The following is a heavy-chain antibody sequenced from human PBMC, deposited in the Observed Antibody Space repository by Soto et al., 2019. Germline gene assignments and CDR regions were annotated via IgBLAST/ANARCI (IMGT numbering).Heavy chain of an antibody. D-gene: IGHD3-16*02. V-gene: IGHV4-59*08. CDR2: IYYSVST. J-gene: IGHJ4*02. Sequence: PSETLSLTCTVSGGSISSYYWSWIRQPPGKGLEWIGYIYYSVSTNYNPSLKSRVTISVDTSKNQFSLKLSSVTAADTAVYYCARLGELSLTFDYWGQGTLVTVSS. CDR1: GGSISSYY. CDR3: ARLGELSLTFDY.